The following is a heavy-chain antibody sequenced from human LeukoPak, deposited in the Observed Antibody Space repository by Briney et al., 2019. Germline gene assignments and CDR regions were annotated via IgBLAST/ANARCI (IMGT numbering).Heavy chain of an antibody. J-gene: IGHJ4*02. CDR1: GGSISSGGYY. CDR3: ARGGGNYAVSSLRGVWHY. D-gene: IGHD4-23*01. Sequence: PSQTLSLTCTVSGGSISSGGYYWSWIRQHPGKGLEWIGYIYYSGSTYYNPSLKSRVTISVDTSKNQFSLKLSSVTAADTAVYYCARGGGNYAVSSLRGVWHYWGQGTLVTVSS. CDR2: IYYSGST. V-gene: IGHV4-31*03.